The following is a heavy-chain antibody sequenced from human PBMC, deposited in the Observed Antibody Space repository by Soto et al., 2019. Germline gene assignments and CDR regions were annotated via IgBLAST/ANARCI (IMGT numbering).Heavy chain of an antibody. V-gene: IGHV4-34*01. Sequence: QVQLQQWGAGLLKPSETLSLTYAVYGGSFSGYYWSWIRQPPGKGLEWIGEINHSGSTNYNPSLKSRVTISVDTSKNQFSLKLSSVTAADTAVYYCARGSSEYFQHWGQGTLVTVSS. CDR1: GGSFSGYY. J-gene: IGHJ1*01. CDR2: INHSGST. CDR3: ARGSSEYFQH.